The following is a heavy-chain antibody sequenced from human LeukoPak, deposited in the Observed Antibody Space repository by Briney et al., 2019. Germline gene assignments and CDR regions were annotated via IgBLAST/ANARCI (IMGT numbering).Heavy chain of an antibody. CDR1: GFTFSSYG. Sequence: PGGSLRLSCAASGFTFSSYGMHWVRQAPGKGLEWVAFIRYDGSNKYYADSVKGRFTIYRDNSKNTLYLQMNSLRAEDTAVYYCAKVARGDYAFDYWGQGTLVTVSS. D-gene: IGHD4-17*01. CDR3: AKVARGDYAFDY. CDR2: IRYDGSNK. J-gene: IGHJ4*02. V-gene: IGHV3-30*02.